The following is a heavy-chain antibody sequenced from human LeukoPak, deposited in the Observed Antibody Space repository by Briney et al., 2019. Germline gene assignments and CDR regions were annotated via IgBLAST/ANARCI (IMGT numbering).Heavy chain of an antibody. V-gene: IGHV3-23*01. Sequence: PGGSLRLSCAASGFTFSSYAMTWVRRAPGKGLEWVSTIDTRGSTFYADSVKGRFTIFRDNSKNTVYLQMNSLRAEDTAVYYCAKDGFSSRWYVFDFWGQGTLVTVSS. CDR2: IDTRGST. J-gene: IGHJ4*02. CDR1: GFTFSSYA. CDR3: AKDGFSSRWYVFDF. D-gene: IGHD6-13*01.